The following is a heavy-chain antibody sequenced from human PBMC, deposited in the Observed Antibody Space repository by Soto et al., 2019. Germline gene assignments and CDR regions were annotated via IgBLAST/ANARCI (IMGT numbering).Heavy chain of an antibody. CDR2: IYYSGST. CDR3: ARLIQWGITYYYYYYMDV. Sequence: SETLSLTCTVSGGSISSSSYYWGWIRQPPGKGLEWIGSIYYSGSTNYNPSLKSRVTISVDTSKNQFSLKLSSVTAADTAVYYRARLIQWGITYYYYYYMDVWGKGTTVTVSS. CDR1: GGSISSSSYY. D-gene: IGHD1-26*01. V-gene: IGHV4-39*07. J-gene: IGHJ6*03.